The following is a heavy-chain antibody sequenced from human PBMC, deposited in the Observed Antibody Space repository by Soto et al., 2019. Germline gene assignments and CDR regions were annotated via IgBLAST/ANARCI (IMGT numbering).Heavy chain of an antibody. V-gene: IGHV3-23*01. Sequence: EVKLLESGGGLVKPGGSLRLSCAASGFTFSSYAMNWVRQAPGKGLEWVSSISGLGGSRYYADSVKGRFTISRDNSKKKLYLQMSSLRADDTAVYYCAKDLTGDEDSWGQGTMVTVSS. CDR3: AKDLTGDEDS. J-gene: IGHJ4*02. CDR2: ISGLGGSR. CDR1: GFTFSSYA. D-gene: IGHD7-27*01.